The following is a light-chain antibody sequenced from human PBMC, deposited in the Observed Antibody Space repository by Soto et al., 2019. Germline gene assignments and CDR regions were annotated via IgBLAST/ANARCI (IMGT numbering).Light chain of an antibody. J-gene: IGKJ5*01. Sequence: DIHMTQSPSSLSASLGDRVTVSXRASQSISPYFNWYQQQPGXAPKXXXYAXSSLQSGVPSRFSGSGSGTDFTLTVSSLQPEYFANYYCQQSYTSSSTFGLGTRLEIK. CDR1: QSISPY. V-gene: IGKV1-39*01. CDR2: AXS. CDR3: QQSYTSSST.